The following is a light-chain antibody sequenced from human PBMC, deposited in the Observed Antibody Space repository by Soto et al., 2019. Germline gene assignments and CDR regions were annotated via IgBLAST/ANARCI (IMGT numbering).Light chain of an antibody. CDR2: GAS. CDR1: QSVGSN. Sequence: ERVMTQSPATLSVSPGERATLSCRASQSVGSNLAWYQQKPGQAPRLLIFGASSRATGVPARFSGSGSGTEFTLTINSLQSEDCAVYFCQQYDNLPPTFGPGTKVDIK. V-gene: IGKV3-15*01. CDR3: QQYDNLPPT. J-gene: IGKJ3*01.